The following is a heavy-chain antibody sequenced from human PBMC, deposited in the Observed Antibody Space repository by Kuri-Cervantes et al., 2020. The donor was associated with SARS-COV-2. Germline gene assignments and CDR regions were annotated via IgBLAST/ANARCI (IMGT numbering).Heavy chain of an antibody. V-gene: IGHV3-23*01. CDR2: ISGSGTST. CDR3: ARGGRCFDY. CDR1: GFNFRSYA. D-gene: IGHD3-16*01. J-gene: IGHJ4*02. Sequence: GGSLRLSCAASGFNFRSYAMTWVRQAPGKGLEWVSAISGSGTSTYYADSVKGRFTISRDNAKNTLYLQMNSLRAEDTAVYYCARGGRCFDYWGQGTLVTVSS.